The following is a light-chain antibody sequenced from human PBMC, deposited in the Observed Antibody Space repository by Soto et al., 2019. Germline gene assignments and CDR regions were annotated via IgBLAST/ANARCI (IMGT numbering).Light chain of an antibody. CDR3: CSYAGSSTDV. Sequence: ALTQPASVSGSPGQSITISCTGTSSDVGSYNLVSWYQQHPGKAPKLMIYEGSKRPSGVSNRFSGSKSGNTASLTISGLQAEDEADYYCCSYAGSSTDVFGTGTKVTV. V-gene: IGLV2-23*01. CDR1: SSDVGSYNL. CDR2: EGS. J-gene: IGLJ1*01.